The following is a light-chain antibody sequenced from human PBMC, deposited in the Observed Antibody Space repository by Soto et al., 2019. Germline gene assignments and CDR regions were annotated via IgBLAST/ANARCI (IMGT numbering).Light chain of an antibody. CDR3: QQSYSTLWT. Sequence: DILMTQSPSSLSASVGDRVTITCRASQSISSSLNWYQQKPGKAPKLLIYAASSLQSGVPSRFSGSGSGTDFTLTISSLQHEDFATYYCQQSYSTLWTFGQGTKVEIK. V-gene: IGKV1-39*01. J-gene: IGKJ1*01. CDR2: AAS. CDR1: QSISSS.